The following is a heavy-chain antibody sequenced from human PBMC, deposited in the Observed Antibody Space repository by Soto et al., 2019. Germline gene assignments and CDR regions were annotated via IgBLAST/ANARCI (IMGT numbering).Heavy chain of an antibody. CDR3: AKVGDTAMVTWVSFDY. V-gene: IGHV3-23*01. D-gene: IGHD5-18*01. Sequence: LRLSCAASGFTFSSYAMSWVRQAPGKGLEWVSIISNNGGSTDYADSVKGRFTISRDNSKNTLYLQMNSLRVEDTAVYYCAKVGDTAMVTWVSFDYWGQGTLVTVSS. CDR2: ISNNGGST. CDR1: GFTFSSYA. J-gene: IGHJ4*02.